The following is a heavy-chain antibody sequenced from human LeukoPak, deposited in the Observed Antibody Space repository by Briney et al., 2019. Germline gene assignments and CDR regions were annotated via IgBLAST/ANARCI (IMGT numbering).Heavy chain of an antibody. J-gene: IGHJ4*02. CDR2: FTAYIGASI. Sequence: PGGSLRLSCTASGFTFSSYNMNWVRQAPGKGLQWVSSFTAYIGASIYSADSVRGRLTISRDNAKNSLYLQINSLRAEDTAVYYCARGTYSGYDSSFDYWGQGTLVTVSS. CDR1: GFTFSSYN. CDR3: ARGTYSGYDSSFDY. D-gene: IGHD5-12*01. V-gene: IGHV3-21*01.